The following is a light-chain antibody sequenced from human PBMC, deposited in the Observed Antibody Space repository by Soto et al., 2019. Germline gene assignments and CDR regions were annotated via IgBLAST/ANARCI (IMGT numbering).Light chain of an antibody. CDR1: QTISSW. J-gene: IGKJ1*01. CDR3: QHYTSYSEA. CDR2: KAS. Sequence: IQMTQSPSTLSGSVGYRVTITCRSSQTISSWLAWYQQKPWKAPKLLIYKASTLKSGVPSRFSGSGSGTELTLTISSLQSDDFATYYCQHYTSYSEALGQGTKVDIK. V-gene: IGKV1-5*03.